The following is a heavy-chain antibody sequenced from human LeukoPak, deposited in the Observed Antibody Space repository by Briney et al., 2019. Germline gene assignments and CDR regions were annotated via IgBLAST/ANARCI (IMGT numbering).Heavy chain of an antibody. D-gene: IGHD6-19*01. CDR2: ISAYNGNT. Sequence: ASVKVSCKASGYTFTSYEISWVRQAPGQGLEWMAWISAYNGNTNYAQNLQGRVTMTTDTSTSTAYMELRSLTSDDTAVYYCARHSSGWSFYFDYWGQGTLVTVSS. CDR3: ARHSSGWSFYFDY. J-gene: IGHJ4*02. CDR1: GYTFTSYE. V-gene: IGHV1-18*01.